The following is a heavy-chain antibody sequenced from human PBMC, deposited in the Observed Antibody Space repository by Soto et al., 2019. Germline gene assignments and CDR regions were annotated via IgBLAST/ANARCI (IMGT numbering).Heavy chain of an antibody. V-gene: IGHV3-15*01. CDR2: IKSISDGGTR. Sequence: PGGSLRLSCAASGFSFSNAWMSWVRQAPGKGLEWVGRIKSISDGGTRNYAAPVKGRFTISRDDSKNMMFLEMNSLKIEDSAVYHCSTKFCSSTSCLSYGLDVWGQGTTVTVYS. CDR1: GFSFSNAW. D-gene: IGHD2-2*01. J-gene: IGHJ6*02. CDR3: STKFCSSTSCLSYGLDV.